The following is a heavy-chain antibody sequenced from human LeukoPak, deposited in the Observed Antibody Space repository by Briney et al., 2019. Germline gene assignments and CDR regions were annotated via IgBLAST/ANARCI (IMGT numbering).Heavy chain of an antibody. CDR1: GYTFTGPY. Sequence: ASLKVSCKASGYTFTGPYIHWTRQAPGQGLEWMGWINPNSGGTKYAQRFQGRVTVTRDTSTSTAYLELSGLRADDTAAYYCARVEYCTKGVCINFDLWGQGTLVTVSS. D-gene: IGHD2-8*01. CDR2: INPNSGGT. CDR3: ARVEYCTKGVCINFDL. J-gene: IGHJ4*02. V-gene: IGHV1-2*02.